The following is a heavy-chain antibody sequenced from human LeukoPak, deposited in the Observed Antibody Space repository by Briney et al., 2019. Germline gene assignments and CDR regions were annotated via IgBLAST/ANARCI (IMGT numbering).Heavy chain of an antibody. J-gene: IGHJ6*02. CDR2: ISGSGGST. Sequence: GGSLRLSCAASGFTLSYYTMSWVRQAPGKGLEWVSAISGSGGSTYYADSVKGRFTISRDNSKNTLYLQMNSLRAEDTAVYYCAKDLYNPDRTYGMDVWGQGTTVTVSS. CDR1: GFTLSYYT. D-gene: IGHD1-14*01. V-gene: IGHV3-23*01. CDR3: AKDLYNPDRTYGMDV.